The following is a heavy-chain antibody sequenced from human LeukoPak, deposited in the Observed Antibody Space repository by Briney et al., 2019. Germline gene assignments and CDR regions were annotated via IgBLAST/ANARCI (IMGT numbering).Heavy chain of an antibody. V-gene: IGHV1-18*01. CDR2: ISAYNGNT. CDR3: ARVRNIAAAAYFDY. Sequence: GASVKVSCKASGYTFTSYGISWVRQAPGLGLEWMGWISAYNGNTNYAQKLQGRVTMTTDTSTSTAYMELRSLRSDDTAVYYCARVRNIAAAAYFDYWGQGTLVTVSS. D-gene: IGHD6-13*01. J-gene: IGHJ4*02. CDR1: GYTFTSYG.